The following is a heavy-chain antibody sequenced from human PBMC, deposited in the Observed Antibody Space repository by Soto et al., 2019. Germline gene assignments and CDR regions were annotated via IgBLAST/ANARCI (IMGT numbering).Heavy chain of an antibody. Sequence: GASVKVSCKASGYTFTSYGISWVRQAPGQGLEWMGGIIPIFGTANYAQKFQGRVTITADESTSTAYMELSSLRSEDTAVYYCARSSSGYPYYYYYGMDVWGQGTTVTVSS. CDR1: GYTFTSYG. V-gene: IGHV1-69*13. CDR2: IIPIFGTA. CDR3: ARSSSGYPYYYYYGMDV. J-gene: IGHJ6*02. D-gene: IGHD3-22*01.